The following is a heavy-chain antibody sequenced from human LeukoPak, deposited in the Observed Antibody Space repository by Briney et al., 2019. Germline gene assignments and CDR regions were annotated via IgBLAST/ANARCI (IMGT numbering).Heavy chain of an antibody. D-gene: IGHD4-17*01. CDR2: ISGTGRTT. J-gene: IGHJ6*02. CDR3: AKDLTTVTPRNGMDV. Sequence: GGSLRPSCTASGFTFSSYVMSWVRQAPGKGLEWVSAISGTGRTTYYTDSVKGRFTISRDNSKSTIYLQMNSLRAEDTAVYYCAKDLTTVTPRNGMDVWGQGTTVTVSS. CDR1: GFTFSSYV. V-gene: IGHV3-23*01.